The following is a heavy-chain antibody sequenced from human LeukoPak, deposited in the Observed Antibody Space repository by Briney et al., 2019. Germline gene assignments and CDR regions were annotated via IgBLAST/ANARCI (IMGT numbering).Heavy chain of an antibody. D-gene: IGHD6-13*01. V-gene: IGHV3-7*01. Sequence: GGSLRLSCAASGFMFSTYWMAWIRQAPGKGLEWVANIKQDGSQTYYVDSVKGRFTISRDNVNNLVSLQMTGLRAEDTAVYHCASWYSNEWNPRFDYWGQGTLVTVSS. CDR2: IKQDGSQT. CDR3: ASWYSNEWNPRFDY. J-gene: IGHJ4*02. CDR1: GFMFSTYW.